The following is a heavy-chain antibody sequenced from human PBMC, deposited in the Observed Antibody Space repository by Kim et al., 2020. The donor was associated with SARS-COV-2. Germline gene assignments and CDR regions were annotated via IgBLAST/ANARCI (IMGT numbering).Heavy chain of an antibody. V-gene: IGHV3-30-3*01. CDR1: GFTFSSCA. J-gene: IGHJ6*04. Sequence: GGSLRLSCAASGFTFSSCAIHWVRQAPGKGLEWVAVISYDGSNKNYADSVKGRFTISRDNSKNTLYLQMNSLRAEDTALYYCARDPLSRLRGRTYYYYGMDVWGGGTRVTVSS. D-gene: IGHD4-17*01. CDR2: ISYDGSNK. CDR3: ARDPLSRLRGRTYYYYGMDV.